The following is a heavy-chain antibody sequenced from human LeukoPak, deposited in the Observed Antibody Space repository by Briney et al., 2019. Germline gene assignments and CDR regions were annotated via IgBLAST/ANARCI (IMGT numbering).Heavy chain of an antibody. CDR3: SGAWSINWFDP. J-gene: IGHJ5*02. CDR2: IYYSGTT. Sequence: PSETLSLTCTVSGGSISSYYWSWIRQPPGKGLEWIGYIYYSGTTNYSPSLKSRVSISVDTSKNQFSLRLSSVTAADTAVYYCSGAWSINWFDPWGQGTLVTVSP. V-gene: IGHV4-59*08. CDR1: GGSISSYY. D-gene: IGHD2-8*02.